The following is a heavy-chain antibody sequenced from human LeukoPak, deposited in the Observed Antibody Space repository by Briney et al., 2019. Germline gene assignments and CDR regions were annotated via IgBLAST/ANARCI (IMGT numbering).Heavy chain of an antibody. J-gene: IGHJ4*02. CDR1: GFTFGDYA. CDR3: ARWTIAAAGSFDY. D-gene: IGHD6-13*01. CDR2: IRSKAYGGTT. V-gene: IGHV3-49*04. Sequence: GGSLRLSCTASGFTFGDYAMSWVRQAPGKGLEWVGFIRSKAYGGTTEYAASVKDRFTISRDDSKSIAYLQMNSLKTEDTAVYYCARWTIAAAGSFDYWGQGTLVTVSS.